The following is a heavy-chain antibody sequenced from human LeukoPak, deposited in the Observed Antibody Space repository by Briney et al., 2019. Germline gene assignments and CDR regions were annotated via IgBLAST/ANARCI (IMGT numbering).Heavy chain of an antibody. D-gene: IGHD6-13*01. J-gene: IGHJ6*03. V-gene: IGHV1-2*02. Sequence: ASVKVSCKASGYTFTGYYMHWVRQAPGQGLEWMGWINPNSGGTNYAQKFQGRVTMTRDTSISTAYMELSRLRSDDTAVYYCAREGWAAAGIAHLDYYYMDVWGKGTTVTISS. CDR1: GYTFTGYY. CDR3: AREGWAAAGIAHLDYYYMDV. CDR2: INPNSGGT.